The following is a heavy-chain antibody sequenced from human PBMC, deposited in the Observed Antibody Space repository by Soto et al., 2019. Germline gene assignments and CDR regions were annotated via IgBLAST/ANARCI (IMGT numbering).Heavy chain of an antibody. D-gene: IGHD6-19*01. V-gene: IGHV3-33*08. Sequence: GGSLRLSCAASGFTFSHYIYHWVRQAPGKGLQWVAVIRDDGKKTNYATSVRGRFTVSRDMSKNTLYLQMNSLKTEDTAVYYCTTDGVAGTDAFDYWGQGTLVTVSS. CDR3: TTDGVAGTDAFDY. CDR1: GFTFSHYI. CDR2: IRDDGKKT. J-gene: IGHJ4*02.